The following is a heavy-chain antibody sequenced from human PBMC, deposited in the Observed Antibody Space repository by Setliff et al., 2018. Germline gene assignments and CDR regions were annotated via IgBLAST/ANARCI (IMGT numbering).Heavy chain of an antibody. CDR3: ARDLDLNYDFWSGYYYGNAFDI. J-gene: IGHJ3*02. Sequence: SETLSLTCTVSGGSISSHYWSWIRQPPGKGLEWIGYIYYSGSTNYNPSLKSRVTISVDTSKNQFSLKLGSVTAADTAVYYCARDLDLNYDFWSGYYYGNAFDIWGQGTMVTVSS. D-gene: IGHD3-3*01. V-gene: IGHV4-59*11. CDR1: GGSISSHY. CDR2: IYYSGST.